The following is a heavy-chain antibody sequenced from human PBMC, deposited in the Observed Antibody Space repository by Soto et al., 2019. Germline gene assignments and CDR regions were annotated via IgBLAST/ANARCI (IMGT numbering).Heavy chain of an antibody. Sequence: QVQLVQSGAEVKKPGSSVKVSCKASGGTFSSYAISWVRQDPGQGLEWMGGIIPISDTTNYAQKFQGRVTITADESTSTAYMELSSLRSEDTAVYYCPRSQGSSTSLEIYYYYYYGMDVWGQGTTVTVSS. CDR3: PRSQGSSTSLEIYYYYYYGMDV. CDR1: GGTFSSYA. CDR2: IIPISDTT. V-gene: IGHV1-69*01. J-gene: IGHJ6*02. D-gene: IGHD2-2*01.